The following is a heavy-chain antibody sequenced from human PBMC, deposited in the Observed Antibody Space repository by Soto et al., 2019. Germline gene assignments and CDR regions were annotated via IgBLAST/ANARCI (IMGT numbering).Heavy chain of an antibody. CDR3: ATSGGHHFGMDV. CDR2: ISGYNGNT. V-gene: IGHV1-18*01. CDR1: SFIFTRYG. D-gene: IGHD2-8*02. J-gene: IGHJ6*02. Sequence: GASVKVSCKASSFIFTRYGINWERQAPGQGLEWMGWISGYNGNTKYGQKFQGRVTLTADTSTATAFMEVRSLRGDDPAVYYCATSGGHHFGMDVWGQGTTVTVSS.